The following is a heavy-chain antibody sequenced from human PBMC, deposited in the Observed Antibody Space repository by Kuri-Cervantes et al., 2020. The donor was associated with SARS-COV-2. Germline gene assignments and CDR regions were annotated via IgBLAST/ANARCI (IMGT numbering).Heavy chain of an antibody. Sequence: GGSLRLSCAASGFTFSSYGMHWVRQAPGKGLEWVAVIWYDGSNKYYADSVKGRFTISRDNSKNTLYLQMNSLGAEDTAVYYCARVYVQQLIFHYYYYMDVWGKGTTVTVSS. J-gene: IGHJ6*03. CDR2: IWYDGSNK. D-gene: IGHD6-13*01. CDR3: ARVYVQQLIFHYYYYMDV. V-gene: IGHV3-33*01. CDR1: GFTFSSYG.